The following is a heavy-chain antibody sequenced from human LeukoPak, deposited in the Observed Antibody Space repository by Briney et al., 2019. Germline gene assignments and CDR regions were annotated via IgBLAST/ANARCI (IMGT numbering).Heavy chain of an antibody. J-gene: IGHJ4*02. V-gene: IGHV4-39*01. CDR3: VRHQTRTMLNY. D-gene: IGHD3-10*02. CDR2: MSYGRTP. CDR1: DGSISSATYY. Sequence: SETLSLTCSVADGSISSATYYWGWVRQPPGKGLAWIASMSYGRTPEYNPSLRGRAAMSVDTSKNQVSLRLSSVTVADTAVYYCVRHQTRTMLNYWGQGTLVTVSS.